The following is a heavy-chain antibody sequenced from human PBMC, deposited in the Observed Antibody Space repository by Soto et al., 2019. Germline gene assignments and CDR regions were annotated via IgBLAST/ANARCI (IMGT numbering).Heavy chain of an antibody. D-gene: IGHD3-10*01. CDR1: GFTVSSNY. J-gene: IGHJ6*02. Sequence: EVPLVESGGGLVQPGGSLRLSCAASGFTVSSNYMSWVRQAPGKGLEWVSVIYSGGSTYYADSVKGRFTISRHNSKNTLYLQMNSLRAEDTAVYYCARETKNYYGSGSYYYGMDVWGQGTTVTVSS. V-gene: IGHV3-53*04. CDR3: ARETKNYYGSGSYYYGMDV. CDR2: IYSGGST.